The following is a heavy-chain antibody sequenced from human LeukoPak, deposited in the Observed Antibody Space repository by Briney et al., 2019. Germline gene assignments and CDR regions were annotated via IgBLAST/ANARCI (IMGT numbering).Heavy chain of an antibody. J-gene: IGHJ4*02. CDR2: ISSSSSYI. V-gene: IGHV3-21*01. Sequence: GGSLRLSCTVSGFTVSSNSMSWVRQAPGKGLEWVSSISSSSSYIYYADSVKGRFTISRDNAKNSLYLQMNSLRAEDTAVYYCARVNWGGFDYLGQGTLVTVSS. D-gene: IGHD7-27*01. CDR1: GFTVSSNS. CDR3: ARVNWGGFDY.